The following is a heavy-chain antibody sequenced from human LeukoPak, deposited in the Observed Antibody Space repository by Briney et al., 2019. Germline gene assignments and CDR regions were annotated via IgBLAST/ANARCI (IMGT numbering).Heavy chain of an antibody. Sequence: GGSLRLFCAASGFNFVNTWMHWVRQAPGKGLVWVARIKNDGSGIIYADSVEGRFTISRDNARNTVYLQMNSLRAEDTAVYYCARDLVRYYYYYYMDVWGKGTTVTVSS. CDR3: ARDLVRYYYYYYMDV. V-gene: IGHV3-74*01. J-gene: IGHJ6*03. CDR2: IKNDGSGI. D-gene: IGHD6-13*01. CDR1: GFNFVNTW.